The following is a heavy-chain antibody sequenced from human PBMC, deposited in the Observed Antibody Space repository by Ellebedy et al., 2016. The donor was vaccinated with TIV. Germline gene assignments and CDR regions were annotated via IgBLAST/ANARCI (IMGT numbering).Heavy chain of an antibody. CDR2: ISYRGST. D-gene: IGHD6-19*01. CDR1: GGSISSYD. J-gene: IGHJ4*02. CDR3: ARYPGVAAHYFDY. V-gene: IGHV4-59*01. Sequence: MPSETLSLTCTVSGGSISSYDWTWIRQPPGKGLEWIGYISYRGSTNYNPSLKSRVTISVDTSKNQFSLKLSSVTAADTAVYYCARYPGVAAHYFDYWGQGTLVTVSS.